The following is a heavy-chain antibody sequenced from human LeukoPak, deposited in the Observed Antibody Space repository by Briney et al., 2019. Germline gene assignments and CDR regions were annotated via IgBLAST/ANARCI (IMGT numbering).Heavy chain of an antibody. CDR2: INAGNGNT. V-gene: IGHV1-3*01. J-gene: IGHJ5*02. CDR3: ARGGRTIFGVVIPYNWFDP. Sequence: ASVKVSCKASGYTFTSYAMHWVRQAPRQRLEWMGWINAGNGNTKYSQKFQGRVTITRDTSASTAYMELSSLRSEDTAVYYCARGGRTIFGVVIPYNWFDPWGQGTLVTVSS. D-gene: IGHD3-3*01. CDR1: GYTFTSYA.